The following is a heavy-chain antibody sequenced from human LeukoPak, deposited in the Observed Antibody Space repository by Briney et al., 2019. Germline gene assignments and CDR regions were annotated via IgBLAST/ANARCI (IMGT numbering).Heavy chain of an antibody. CDR2: IRSKAYGGTT. Sequence: GRSLRLSCTASGFTFGDYAMSWVRQALGKGLEWVGFIRSKAYGGTTEYAASVKGRFSISRDDSKSIAYLQMNSLKTEDTAVYYCAQYCSGGSCYPEGGQGTLVTVSS. D-gene: IGHD2-15*01. CDR1: GFTFGDYA. CDR3: AQYCSGGSCYPE. J-gene: IGHJ4*02. V-gene: IGHV3-49*04.